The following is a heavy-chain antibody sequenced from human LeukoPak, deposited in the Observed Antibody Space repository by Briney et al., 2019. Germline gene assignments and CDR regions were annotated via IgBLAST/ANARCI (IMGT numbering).Heavy chain of an antibody. J-gene: IGHJ6*02. V-gene: IGHV3-7*03. D-gene: IGHD3-10*01. CDR2: MNQDGTEK. CDR1: GFTFNTYW. CDR3: ARGPILWFGELLTTPYYYYGMGV. Sequence: GGSLRLSCAASGFTFNTYWMTWVRQAPGERLEWVASMNQDGTEKYYVDSVKGRFTISRDNAKNSLYLQMDSLRAEDTAVYYCARGPILWFGELLTTPYYYYGMGVWGQGTTVTVSS.